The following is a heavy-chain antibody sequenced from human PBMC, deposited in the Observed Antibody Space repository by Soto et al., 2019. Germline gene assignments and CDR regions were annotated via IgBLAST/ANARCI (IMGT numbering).Heavy chain of an antibody. D-gene: IGHD3-3*01. CDR2: ISYDGSNK. CDR3: AAPRGVIPDRRLRPMNFDY. J-gene: IGHJ4*02. Sequence: GGSLRLSCAASGFSFSTSPIHWVRQAPVKGLEWVAVISYDGSNKYYADSVKGRFTISRDNSKNTLYLQMNSLRADDTAVYYCAAPRGVIPDRRLRPMNFDYWGQGTLVTVSS. V-gene: IGHV3-30-3*01. CDR1: GFSFSTSP.